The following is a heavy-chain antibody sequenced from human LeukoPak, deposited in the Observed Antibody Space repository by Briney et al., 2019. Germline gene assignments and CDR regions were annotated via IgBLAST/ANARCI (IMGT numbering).Heavy chain of an antibody. CDR3: ARGAAAGIITDDAFDI. D-gene: IGHD6-13*01. Sequence: SETLFLTCTVSGGSISGYYWSWIRQPPGKGLEWIGFIYSSGTTNYNPSLKSQITISLDTSKNQFSLKLSSVTAADTAVYYCARGAAAGIITDDAFDIWGQGTMVTVSS. V-gene: IGHV4-59*01. CDR2: IYSSGTT. CDR1: GGSISGYY. J-gene: IGHJ3*02.